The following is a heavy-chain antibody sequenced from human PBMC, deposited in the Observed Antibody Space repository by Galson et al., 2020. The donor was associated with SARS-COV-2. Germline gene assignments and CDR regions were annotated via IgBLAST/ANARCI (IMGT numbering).Heavy chain of an antibody. Sequence: SETLSLTCTVSGDSISSSTSYWGWIRQPPGKGLEWIASIYYGGNTYYNPSLESRLTISVDTSKNQFSLKLSSVTAADTAVYYCARAQKDSYGSFYWGQGTLVTVSS. CDR2: IYYGGNT. J-gene: IGHJ4*02. V-gene: IGHV4-39*01. CDR1: GDSISSSTSY. CDR3: ARAQKDSYGSFY. D-gene: IGHD5-18*01.